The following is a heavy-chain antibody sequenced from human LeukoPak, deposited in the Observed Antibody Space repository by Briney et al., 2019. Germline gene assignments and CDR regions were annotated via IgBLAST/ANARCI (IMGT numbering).Heavy chain of an antibody. CDR3: ARDGGLDF. D-gene: IGHD2-15*01. CDR1: GYTFSAYY. J-gene: IGHJ4*02. Sequence: ASVKVCCKASGYTFSAYYIHLLRQAPGQGLGWMGWINANSGDTNSAPNFQGRVTLTRDMSSNTAYMEVTKLTLDDTAVFYCARDGGLDFWGQGTLVTVSS. V-gene: IGHV1-2*02. CDR2: INANSGDT.